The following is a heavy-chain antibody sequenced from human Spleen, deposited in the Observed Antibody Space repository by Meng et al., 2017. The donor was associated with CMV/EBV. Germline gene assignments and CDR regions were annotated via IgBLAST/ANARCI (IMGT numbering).Heavy chain of an antibody. CDR3: ARWRGYFDY. Sequence: SLSCAASRFTFSDYYMSWIRQAPGKGLEWISYISSSSSTIHYADSVRGRFTISRDNAKKSLNLQMDSLRAEDTAVYYCARWRGYFDYWGQGTLVTVSS. CDR2: ISSSSSTI. CDR1: RFTFSDYY. J-gene: IGHJ4*02. V-gene: IGHV3-11*01.